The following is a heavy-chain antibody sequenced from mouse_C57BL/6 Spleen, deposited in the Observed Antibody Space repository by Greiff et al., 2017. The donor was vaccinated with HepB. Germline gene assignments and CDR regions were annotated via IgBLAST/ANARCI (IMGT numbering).Heavy chain of an antibody. CDR1: GYTFTSYW. J-gene: IGHJ4*01. Sequence: QVQLQQPGAELVMPGASVKLSCKASGYTFTSYWMHWVKQRPGQGLEWIGEIDPSDSYINYNQQLKGKSTLTVDKSSSTAYMQLSSLTSQDSAVYYCARCGRKLPYAMDYWGQGTSVTVSS. CDR2: IDPSDSYI. CDR3: ARCGRKLPYAMDY. V-gene: IGHV1-69*01.